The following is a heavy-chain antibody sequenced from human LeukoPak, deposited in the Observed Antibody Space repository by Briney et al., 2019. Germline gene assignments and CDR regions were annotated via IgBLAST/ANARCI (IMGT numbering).Heavy chain of an antibody. CDR2: IYSGGST. V-gene: IGHV3-53*01. CDR3: ARVLIVSWELLGIDY. CDR1: GFTVSSNY. J-gene: IGHJ4*02. Sequence: GGSLRLSCAASGFTVSSNYMSWVRQAPGKGLEWVSVIYSGGSTYYADSVKGRFTISRDNSKNTLYLQMNSLRAEDTAVYYCARVLIVSWELLGIDYWGQGTLVTVSS. D-gene: IGHD1-26*01.